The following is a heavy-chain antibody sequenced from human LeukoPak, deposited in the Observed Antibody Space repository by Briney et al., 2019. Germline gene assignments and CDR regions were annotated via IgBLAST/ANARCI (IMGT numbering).Heavy chain of an antibody. V-gene: IGHV3-23*01. D-gene: IGHD3-10*01. CDR1: GFTFSSYA. J-gene: IGHJ4*02. CDR3: AKDLGSGRRVDY. CDR2: FSGSGGST. Sequence: PGGSLRLSCAASGFTFSSYAMSWVRQAPGKGLEWVSAFSGSGGSTYYADSVKGRFTISRDNSKNTLYLQMNSLRAEDTAVYYCAKDLGSGRRVDYWGQGTLVTVSS.